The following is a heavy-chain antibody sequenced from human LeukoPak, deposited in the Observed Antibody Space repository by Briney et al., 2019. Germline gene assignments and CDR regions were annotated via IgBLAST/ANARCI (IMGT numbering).Heavy chain of an antibody. Sequence: PSETLSLNCTVSGGSISNYYWSWIGQPPGMGLEWIGNIYYSGSTNYNPSLKSRVTIPVETSKNQFSLKLSSVTAADTAVYYCARRTDSGSWYFDLWGR. D-gene: IGHD6-6*01. CDR3: ARRTDSGSWYFDL. J-gene: IGHJ2*01. V-gene: IGHV4-59*01. CDR1: GGSISNYY. CDR2: IYYSGST.